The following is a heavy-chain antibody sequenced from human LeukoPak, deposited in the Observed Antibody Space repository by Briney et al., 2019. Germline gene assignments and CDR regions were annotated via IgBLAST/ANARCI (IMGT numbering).Heavy chain of an antibody. Sequence: PSETLSLTCTVPGGSISSGGYYWSWIRQHPGKGLEWIGYIYYSGSTYYNPSLKSRVTISVDTSKNQFSLKLSSVTAADTAVYYCARDHPDYDSSGYQQRGAFDIWGQGTMVTVSS. D-gene: IGHD3-22*01. CDR1: GGSISSGGYY. J-gene: IGHJ3*02. CDR3: ARDHPDYDSSGYQQRGAFDI. CDR2: IYYSGST. V-gene: IGHV4-31*03.